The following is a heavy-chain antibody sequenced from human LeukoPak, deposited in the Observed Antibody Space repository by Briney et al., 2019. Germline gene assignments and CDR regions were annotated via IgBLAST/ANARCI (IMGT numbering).Heavy chain of an antibody. D-gene: IGHD3-16*01. V-gene: IGHV1-46*01. CDR2: INPSGGST. Sequence: ASVKVSCKASGYTFTSYYLHWVRQAPGQGLEWMGIINPSGGSTRYAQKFQGRVTMTTDTSTSTAYMELRSLRSDDTAVYYCAREGLGELTLDCWGQGTLVTVSS. CDR1: GYTFTSYY. CDR3: AREGLGELTLDC. J-gene: IGHJ4*02.